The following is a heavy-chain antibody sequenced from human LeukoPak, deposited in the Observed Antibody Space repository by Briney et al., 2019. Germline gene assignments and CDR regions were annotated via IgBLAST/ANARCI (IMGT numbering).Heavy chain of an antibody. V-gene: IGHV3-48*04. Sequence: PGGSLRLSCAASGFTFSSYSMNWVRQAPGKGLEWVSCISSSSSTIYYADSVKGRFTISRDNAKNSLYLQMNSLRAEDTAVYYCAREGYYYDSSGYYYLFDYWGQGTLVTVSS. D-gene: IGHD3-22*01. J-gene: IGHJ4*02. CDR3: AREGYYYDSSGYYYLFDY. CDR2: ISSSSSTI. CDR1: GFTFSSYS.